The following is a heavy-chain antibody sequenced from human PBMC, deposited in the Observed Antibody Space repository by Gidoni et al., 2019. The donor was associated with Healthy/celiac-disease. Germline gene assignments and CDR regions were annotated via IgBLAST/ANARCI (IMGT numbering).Heavy chain of an antibody. CDR1: GGSVSSGSYY. J-gene: IGHJ4*02. CDR3: ARGPYDSSGYYSR. V-gene: IGHV4-61*01. Sequence: QVQLQESGPGLVKPSETLSLTCTVSGGSVSSGSYYWSWIRQPPGKGLAWIGYIYYSGSTNYHPSLKSRVTISVDTSKNQFSLKLSSVTAADTAVYYCARGPYDSSGYYSRWGQGTLVTVSS. CDR2: IYYSGST. D-gene: IGHD3-22*01.